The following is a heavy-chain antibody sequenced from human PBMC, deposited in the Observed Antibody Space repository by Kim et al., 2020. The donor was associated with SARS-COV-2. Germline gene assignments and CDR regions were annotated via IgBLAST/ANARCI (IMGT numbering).Heavy chain of an antibody. Sequence: DYAESVKDRLTINPDTSTNQFSLRLNSVTPEDTAVYYCARVGSGWGLDYWGQGTLVTVSS. CDR3: ARVGSGWGLDY. D-gene: IGHD6-19*01. V-gene: IGHV6-1*01. J-gene: IGHJ4*02.